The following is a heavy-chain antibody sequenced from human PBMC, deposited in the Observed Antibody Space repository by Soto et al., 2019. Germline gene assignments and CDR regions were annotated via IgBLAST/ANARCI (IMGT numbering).Heavy chain of an antibody. CDR2: IYPGDSET. Sequence: GESLKISCKGSGYSFTSYWIGWVRQMPGKGLEWMGIIYPGDSETTYSPSFQGQVTFSVDKSLNTAYVQWSSLKASDTAIYYCSLPRHYHGAAFDSWGHGTLVTVSS. V-gene: IGHV5-51*01. CDR1: GYSFTSYW. D-gene: IGHD3-10*01. CDR3: SLPRHYHGAAFDS. J-gene: IGHJ4*01.